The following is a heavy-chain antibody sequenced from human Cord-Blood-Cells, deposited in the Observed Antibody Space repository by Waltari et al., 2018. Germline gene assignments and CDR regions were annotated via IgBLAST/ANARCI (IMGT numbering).Heavy chain of an antibody. J-gene: IGHJ5*02. Sequence: QVQLVQSGAEVKKPGASVKVSCKASGYTFTGYYMHWVRQAPGQGLEWMGGINPNSGGTNYAQKLQGRVTMTRDTSISTAYMELSRLRSDDTAVYYCARELDIVVVPAANWFDPWGQGTLVTVSS. CDR1: GYTFTGYY. V-gene: IGHV1-2*02. CDR2: INPNSGGT. CDR3: ARELDIVVVPAANWFDP. D-gene: IGHD2-2*03.